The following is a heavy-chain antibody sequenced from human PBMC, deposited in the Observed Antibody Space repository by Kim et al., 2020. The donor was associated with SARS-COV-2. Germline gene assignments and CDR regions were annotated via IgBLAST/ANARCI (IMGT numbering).Heavy chain of an antibody. CDR1: GYTLTELS. CDR2: FDPEDGET. CDR3: ATASGQDIVVVPAAMRSYYGIDV. D-gene: IGHD2-2*01. J-gene: IGHJ6*02. V-gene: IGHV1-24*01. Sequence: ASVKVSCKVSGYTLTELSMHWVRQAPGKGLEWMGGFDPEDGETIYAQKFQGRVTMTEDTSTDTAYMELSSLRTEDTAVYYCATASGQDIVVVPAAMRSYYGIDVWGQGTTVTVSS.